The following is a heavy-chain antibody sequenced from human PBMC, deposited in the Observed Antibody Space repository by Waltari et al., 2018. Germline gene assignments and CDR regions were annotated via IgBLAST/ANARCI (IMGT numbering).Heavy chain of an antibody. D-gene: IGHD3-16*01. CDR1: GGSISSYY. V-gene: IGHV4-4*07. Sequence: QVQLQESGPGLVKPSETLSLTCTVSGGSISSYYWSWIRQPAGKGLEWIGRIYTSGSTNYNPSLKSRVTMSVDTSKNQFSRKLSSVTAADTAVYYCARVVPDYVWGSSVFDYWGQGTLVTVSS. J-gene: IGHJ4*02. CDR3: ARVVPDYVWGSSVFDY. CDR2: IYTSGST.